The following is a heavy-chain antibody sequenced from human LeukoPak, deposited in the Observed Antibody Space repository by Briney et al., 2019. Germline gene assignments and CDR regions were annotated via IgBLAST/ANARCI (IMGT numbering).Heavy chain of an antibody. CDR1: GGSISSSNW. CDR2: IYHSGST. V-gene: IGHV4-4*03. Sequence: PGTLSLTCAVSGGSISSSNWWSWVRQPPGKGLEWIGEIYHSGSTNYNPSLKSRVTISVDKSKNQFSLKLSSVTAADTAVYYCARGSPTGIAVAGGDYWGQGTLVTVSS. D-gene: IGHD6-19*01. CDR3: ARGSPTGIAVAGGDY. J-gene: IGHJ4*02.